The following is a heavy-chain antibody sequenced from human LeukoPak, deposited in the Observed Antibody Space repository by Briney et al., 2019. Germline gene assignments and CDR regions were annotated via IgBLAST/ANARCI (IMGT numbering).Heavy chain of an antibody. D-gene: IGHD2-2*01. CDR2: IKHSGST. CDR3: ARGRGRYCSSTSCYSTRYYMDV. CDR1: GGSFSGYY. V-gene: IGHV4-34*01. J-gene: IGHJ6*03. Sequence: SETLSLTCAVYGGSFSGYYWSWIRKPPGKGLEWIGEIKHSGSTNYNPSLKSRVTISVDTSKNQFSLKLSSVTAADTAVYYCARGRGRYCSSTSCYSTRYYMDVWGKGTTVTVSS.